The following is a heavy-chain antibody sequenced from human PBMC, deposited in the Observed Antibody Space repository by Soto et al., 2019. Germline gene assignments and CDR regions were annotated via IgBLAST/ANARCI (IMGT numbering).Heavy chain of an antibody. V-gene: IGHV3-7*01. CDR3: ARAHNFWSGYYTSSNAFDI. CDR2: IKQDGSEK. D-gene: IGHD3-3*01. J-gene: IGHJ3*02. CDR1: GFTFSSYW. Sequence: GGSLRLSCAASGFTFSSYWMSWVRQAPGKGLEWVANIKQDGSEKYYVDSVKGRFTISRDNAKNSLYLQMNSLRAEDTAVYYCARAHNFWSGYYTSSNAFDIWGQGTMVTVSS.